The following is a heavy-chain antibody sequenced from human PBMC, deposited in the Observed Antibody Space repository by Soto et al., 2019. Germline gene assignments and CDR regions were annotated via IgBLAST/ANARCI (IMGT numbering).Heavy chain of an antibody. CDR3: ASSAPGSAGYYYYGMDV. CDR1: DGSFGGYY. J-gene: IGHJ6*02. Sequence: LMTRSLTCAVYDGSFGGYYWSWIRQPTGKGLEWIGEINHSGSTNYNPSLKSRVTISVDTSKNQFSLKLSSVTAADTAVYYCASSAPGSAGYYYYGMDVWGQGTTVT. V-gene: IGHV4-34*01. D-gene: IGHD3-10*01. CDR2: INHSGST.